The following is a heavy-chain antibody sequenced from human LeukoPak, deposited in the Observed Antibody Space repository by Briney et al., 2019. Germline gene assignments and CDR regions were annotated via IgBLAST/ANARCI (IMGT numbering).Heavy chain of an antibody. V-gene: IGHV1-8*01. J-gene: IGHJ4*02. CDR1: GYTFTSYD. CDR2: MNPNSGNT. D-gene: IGHD3-10*01. CDR3: ARGWASGSYRKSRFDY. Sequence: GASVKVSCKASGYTFTSYDINWVRQATGQGLEWMGWMNPNSGNTGYAQKFQGRVTMTRNTSISTAYMELSSLRSEDTAVYYCARGWASGSYRKSRFDYWGQGTLVTVSS.